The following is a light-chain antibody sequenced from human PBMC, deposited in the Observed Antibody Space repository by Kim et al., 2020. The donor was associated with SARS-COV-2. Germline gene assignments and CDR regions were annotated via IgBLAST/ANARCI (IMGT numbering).Light chain of an antibody. CDR2: NNN. V-gene: IGLV3-19*01. Sequence: SSELTQDPAVSVALGQTVRITCQGDSLRTYYASWYQQKPTQAPALVIYNNNKRPSGIPDRFSGSSSGSTASLTITGAQAEDEADYYCNSRDSSGNRVVFGGGTQLTVL. J-gene: IGLJ2*01. CDR1: SLRTYY. CDR3: NSRDSSGNRVV.